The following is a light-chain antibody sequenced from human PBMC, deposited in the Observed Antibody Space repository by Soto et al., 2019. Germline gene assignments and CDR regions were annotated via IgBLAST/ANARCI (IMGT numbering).Light chain of an antibody. CDR2: EVS. V-gene: IGLV2-14*01. CDR1: SSDVGSYNY. Sequence: QSVLTQPASVSGSPGQSITISCTGTSSDVGSYNYVSWYQLHPGKAPKLMIYEVSNRPSGVSNRFSGSKSGDTASLTISGLQAEDEADYYCSSYTTRTTIYVVGNGTKVTVL. J-gene: IGLJ1*01. CDR3: SSYTTRTTIYV.